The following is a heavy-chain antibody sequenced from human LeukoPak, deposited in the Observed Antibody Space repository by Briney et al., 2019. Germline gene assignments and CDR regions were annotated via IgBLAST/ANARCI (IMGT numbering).Heavy chain of an antibody. CDR1: GGTFISYA. J-gene: IGHJ5*02. D-gene: IGHD3-16*02. Sequence: ASVKVSCKASGGTFISYAISRVRQAPGQGLEWMGGIIPIFGTANYAQKFKGRVTITPDKSTRTAYMERSSLSSEDTAVYYCARHNNLYLWGSYRYVFDLWGQGTLVTVSS. V-gene: IGHV1-69*06. CDR3: ARHNNLYLWGSYRYVFDL. CDR2: IIPIFGTA.